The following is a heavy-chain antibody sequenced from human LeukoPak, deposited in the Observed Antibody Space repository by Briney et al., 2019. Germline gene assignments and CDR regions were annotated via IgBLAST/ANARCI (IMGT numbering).Heavy chain of an antibody. CDR2: ISYDGSNK. J-gene: IGHJ4*02. Sequence: GGSLRLSCAASGFTFSSYAMHWVRQAPGKGLEWVAVISYDGSNKYYADSVKGRFTISRDNSKNTLYLQMNSLRAEDTAVYYCARARTSQRRTHFDNWGQGTLVTVSS. CDR3: ARARTSQRRTHFDN. V-gene: IGHV3-30*04. D-gene: IGHD1-14*01. CDR1: GFTFSSYA.